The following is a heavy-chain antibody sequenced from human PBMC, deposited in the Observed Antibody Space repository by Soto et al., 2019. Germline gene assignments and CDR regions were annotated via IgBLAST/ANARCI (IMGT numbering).Heavy chain of an antibody. D-gene: IGHD3-22*01. CDR1: GFSFSSYW. CDR3: AREDYYDSSGYYY. CDR2: IKQDGSEK. V-gene: IGHV3-7*03. Sequence: GGSLRLSCAASGFSFSSYWMSWVRRAPGKGLEWVANIKQDGSEKYYVDSVKGRFTISRGNAKNSLYLQMNSLRAEDTAVYYCAREDYYDSSGYYYWGQGTLVTVSS. J-gene: IGHJ4*02.